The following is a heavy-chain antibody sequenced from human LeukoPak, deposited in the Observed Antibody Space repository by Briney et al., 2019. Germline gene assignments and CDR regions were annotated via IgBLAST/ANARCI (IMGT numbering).Heavy chain of an antibody. CDR1: GGSFSGYY. J-gene: IGHJ6*03. D-gene: IGHD3-10*01. CDR2: INHNGST. CDR3: ARHIGYYYYMDV. Sequence: SETLSLTCAVYGGSFSGYYWSWIRQPPGKGLEWIGKINHNGSTNYNPSLKSRITISVDTSKNQFSLKLSSVTAADTAVYYCARHIGYYYYMDVWGKGTTVTISS. V-gene: IGHV4-34*01.